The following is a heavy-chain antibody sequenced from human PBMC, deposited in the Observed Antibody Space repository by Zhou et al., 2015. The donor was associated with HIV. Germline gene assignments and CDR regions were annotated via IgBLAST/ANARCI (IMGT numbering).Heavy chain of an antibody. CDR3: ARAHPIYSSNWYYYYMDV. CDR1: GFTFSSYA. J-gene: IGHJ6*03. CDR2: ISYDGSNK. Sequence: QVQLVESGGGVVQPGRSLRLSCAASGFTFSSYAMHWVRQAPGKGLEWVAVISYDGSNKYYADSVKGRFTISRDNSKNTLYLQMNSLRAEDTAVYYCARAHPIYSSNWYYYYMDVWGKGTTVTVSS. V-gene: IGHV3-30-3*01. D-gene: IGHD6-13*01.